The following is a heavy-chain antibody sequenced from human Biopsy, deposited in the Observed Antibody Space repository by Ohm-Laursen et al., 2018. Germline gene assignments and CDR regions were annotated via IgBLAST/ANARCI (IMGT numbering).Heavy chain of an antibody. CDR2: ISWNSGSI. V-gene: IGHV3-9*01. CDR1: GFKFADYG. J-gene: IGHJ3*01. D-gene: IGHD3-9*01. Sequence: SLRLSCAAPGFKFADYGMNWVRQVPGKGLEWVSRISWNSGSIGYVDSVKGRFTISRDNAKNSLYLQMNSLKAEDTALYYCARGYYDIGTGYHYDVFDFWGRGTLVTVSS. CDR3: ARGYYDIGTGYHYDVFDF.